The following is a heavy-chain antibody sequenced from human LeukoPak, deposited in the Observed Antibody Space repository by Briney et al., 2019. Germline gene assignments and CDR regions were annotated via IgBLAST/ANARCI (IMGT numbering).Heavy chain of an antibody. Sequence: SETLSLTCTVSGYSISSGYYWGWIRQPPGKGLEWIGSIYHSGSTYYNPSLKSRVTISVDTSKNQFSLKLSSVTAADTAVYYCARDESTHSGYDYFWFDPWGQGTLVTVSS. CDR3: ARDESTHSGYDYFWFDP. CDR2: IYHSGST. CDR1: GYSISSGYY. V-gene: IGHV4-38-2*02. J-gene: IGHJ5*02. D-gene: IGHD5-12*01.